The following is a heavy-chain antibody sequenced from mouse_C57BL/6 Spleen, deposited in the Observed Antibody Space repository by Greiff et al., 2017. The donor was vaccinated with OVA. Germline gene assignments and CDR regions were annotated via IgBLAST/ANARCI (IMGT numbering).Heavy chain of an antibody. J-gene: IGHJ1*03. Sequence: VQLQQPGAELVRPGTSVKLSCKASGYTFTSYWMHWVKQRPGQGLEWIGVIDPSDSYTNYNQKFKGKATLTVDTSSSTAYMQLSSLTSEDSAVYYYARSGDGYPNWYIEVWGTGTTVTVAS. D-gene: IGHD2-3*01. CDR2: IDPSDSYT. CDR1: GYTFTSYW. CDR3: ARSGDGYPNWYIEV. V-gene: IGHV1-59*01.